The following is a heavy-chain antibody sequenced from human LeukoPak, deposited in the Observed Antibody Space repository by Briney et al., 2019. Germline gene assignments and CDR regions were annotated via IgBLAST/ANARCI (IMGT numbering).Heavy chain of an antibody. CDR2: IKQDGSEK. D-gene: IGHD2-8*02. CDR3: ARAPATNEWRCMDY. CDR1: GLTFRSYW. Sequence: GGSLRLSCAASGLTFRSYWMSWVRQAPGKGLEWVANIKQDGSEKRYVDPVKGRFTISRDNAKNSLYLQMNSLRAEDTAVYYCARAPATNEWRCMDYWGQGTLVAVSS. J-gene: IGHJ4*02. V-gene: IGHV3-7*01.